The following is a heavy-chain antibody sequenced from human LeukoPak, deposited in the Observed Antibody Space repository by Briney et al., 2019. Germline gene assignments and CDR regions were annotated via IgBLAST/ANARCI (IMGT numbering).Heavy chain of an antibody. CDR1: GFSLSTSGMC. J-gene: IGHJ6*04. Sequence: SGPTLVNPTQTLTLTCTFSGFSLSTSGMCVSWIRQPPGKALEWLALIDWDDDKYYSTSLKTRLTISKDTSKNQVVLTMTNMDPVDTATYYCARGLNYYGSGSAWPYYYGMDVWGKGTTVTVSS. CDR2: IDWDDDK. CDR3: ARGLNYYGSGSAWPYYYGMDV. V-gene: IGHV2-70*01. D-gene: IGHD3-10*01.